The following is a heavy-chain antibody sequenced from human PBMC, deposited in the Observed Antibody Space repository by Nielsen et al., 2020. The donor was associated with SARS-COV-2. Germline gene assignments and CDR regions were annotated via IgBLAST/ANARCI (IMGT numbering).Heavy chain of an antibody. Sequence: SLKISCAASGFTFDDYAMHWVRQAPGKGLEWVSGISWNSGSIGYADSVKGRFTISRDNAKNSLYLQMNSLRAEDTALYYCAKDMGGRDRVYWGQGTLGTVSS. CDR2: ISWNSGSI. J-gene: IGHJ4*02. CDR1: GFTFDDYA. CDR3: AKDMGGRDRVY. D-gene: IGHD3-16*01. V-gene: IGHV3-9*01.